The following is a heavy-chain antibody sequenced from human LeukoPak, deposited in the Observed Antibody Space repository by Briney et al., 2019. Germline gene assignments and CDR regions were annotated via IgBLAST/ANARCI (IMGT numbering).Heavy chain of an antibody. CDR2: MNPNSGNT. J-gene: IGHJ3*02. CDR3: AKGQPPEYYYDSSGYYLAGGGAFDI. Sequence: ASVKVSCKASGYTFTSYDINWVRQATGQGLEWMGWMNPNSGNTGYAQKFQGRVTITRNTSISTAYMELSSLRSEDTAVYYCAKGQPPEYYYDSSGYYLAGGGAFDIWGQGTMVTVSS. V-gene: IGHV1-8*03. D-gene: IGHD3-22*01. CDR1: GYTFTSYD.